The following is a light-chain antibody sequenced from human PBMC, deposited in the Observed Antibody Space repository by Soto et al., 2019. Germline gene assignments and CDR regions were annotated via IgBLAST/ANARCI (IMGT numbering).Light chain of an antibody. CDR3: QHYNSYSEA. V-gene: IGKV1-5*03. CDR2: KAS. J-gene: IGKJ1*01. CDR1: QSISGW. Sequence: DIQMTQSPSTLSASVGDRVTITCRASQSISGWLAWYQRKPGRAPNLLIYKASTLQSAVPSRFSGSGSGTEFTLTISSLQPVDFATYYCQHYNSYSEAFGQGTKVDIK.